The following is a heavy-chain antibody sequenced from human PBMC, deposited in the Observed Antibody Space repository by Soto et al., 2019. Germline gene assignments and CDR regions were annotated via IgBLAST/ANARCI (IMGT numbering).Heavy chain of an antibody. D-gene: IGHD3-3*01. V-gene: IGHV1-69*01. CDR2: IIPIFGTA. CDR1: GGTFSSYA. CDR3: AIDSRDSTIYGVVSGREQDYYGIDV. Sequence: QVQLVQSGAEVKKPGSSVTVSCKASGGTFSSYAISWVRQAPGQGLEWMGGIIPIFGTANYAQKFQGRVTINADESLRTAYMELISLSSEYTAVEYCAIDSRDSTIYGVVSGREQDYYGIDVWGQGTMVTVSS. J-gene: IGHJ6*02.